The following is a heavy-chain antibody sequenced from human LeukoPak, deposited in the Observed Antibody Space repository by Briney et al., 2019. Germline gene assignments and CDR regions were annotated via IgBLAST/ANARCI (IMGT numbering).Heavy chain of an antibody. D-gene: IGHD5-12*01. V-gene: IGHV3-30*03. CDR2: ISHDGSDK. CDR1: GFTFSSFS. CDR3: VRYSGYDYFFDS. Sequence: GGSLRLSCAASGFTFSSFSLHWVRQAPGKGLEWMALISHDGSDKYADSVKGRFTVSRDNSKNTLYLQMNSLRTEDTAVYYCVRYSGYDYFFDSWGQGSLVPVSS. J-gene: IGHJ4*02.